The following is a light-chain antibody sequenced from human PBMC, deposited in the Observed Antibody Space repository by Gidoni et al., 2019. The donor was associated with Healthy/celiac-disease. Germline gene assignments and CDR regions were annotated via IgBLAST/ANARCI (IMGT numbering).Light chain of an antibody. CDR1: NIGSKN. Sequence: SYELTQPLSVSVALGQTARITCGGNNIGSKNVHWYQRKPGQAPVLVIYRDSNRPSGIPERFSGSNSGNTAPLTISRAQAGDEADYYCQVWDSSTADVVFGGGTKLTVL. J-gene: IGLJ2*01. CDR3: QVWDSSTADVV. CDR2: RDS. V-gene: IGLV3-9*01.